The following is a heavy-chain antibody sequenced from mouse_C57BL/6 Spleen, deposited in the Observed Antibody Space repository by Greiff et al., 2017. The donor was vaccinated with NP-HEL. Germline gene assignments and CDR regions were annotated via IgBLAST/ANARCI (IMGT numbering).Heavy chain of an antibody. D-gene: IGHD2-1*01. Sequence: EVQLQQSGTVLARPGASVKMSCKTSGYTFTSYWMHWVKQRPGQGLEWIGAIYPGNGDTSYIQKFKGKAKLTAVTSASTAYMELSSLTKEDSAVYYCTRTSYCGNFAWFAYWGQGTLVTVSA. CDR3: TRTSYCGNFAWFAY. V-gene: IGHV1-5*01. J-gene: IGHJ3*01. CDR2: IYPGNGDT. CDR1: GYTFTSYW.